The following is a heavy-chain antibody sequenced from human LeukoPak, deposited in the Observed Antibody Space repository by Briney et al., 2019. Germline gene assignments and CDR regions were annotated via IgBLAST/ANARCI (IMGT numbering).Heavy chain of an antibody. J-gene: IGHJ6*04. CDR3: ARTSSGWSLLAV. CDR2: IIPIFGTA. Sequence: SVKVSCKASGGTFSSYAISWVRQAPGQGLEWKGGIIPIFGTANYAQKFQGRVTITTDESTSTAYMELSSLRSEDTAVYYCARTSSGWSLLAVWGKGTTVTVSS. CDR1: GGTFSSYA. D-gene: IGHD6-19*01. V-gene: IGHV1-69*05.